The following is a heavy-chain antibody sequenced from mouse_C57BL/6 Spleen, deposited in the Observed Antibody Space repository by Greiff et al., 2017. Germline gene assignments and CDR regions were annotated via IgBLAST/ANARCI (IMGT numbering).Heavy chain of an antibody. CDR3: ARTGELAFAY. CDR2: IWSGGST. V-gene: IGHV2-2*01. D-gene: IGHD6-1*01. CDR1: GFSLTSYG. J-gene: IGHJ3*01. Sequence: VQLQQSGPGLVQPSQSLSITCTVSGFSLTSYGVHWVRQSPGKGLEWLGVIWSGGSTDDNAAFISRLSISKDNSKSQVFFKMNSLQADDTAIYYCARTGELAFAYWGQGTLVTVSA.